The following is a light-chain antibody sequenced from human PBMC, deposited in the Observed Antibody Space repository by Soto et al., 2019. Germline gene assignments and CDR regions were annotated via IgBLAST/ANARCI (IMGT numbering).Light chain of an antibody. Sequence: NFMLTQPHSVSESPGKTVTISCTRSSGGLASNYVQWYQPRPGSSPTTVIYEDNPRPSGVPDRFSGSIDSSSNSASLTISGLKTEDEADYSCQSYDSSNQGVFGGGTKLTVL. CDR3: QSYDSSNQGV. J-gene: IGLJ3*02. V-gene: IGLV6-57*01. CDR1: SGGLASNY. CDR2: EDN.